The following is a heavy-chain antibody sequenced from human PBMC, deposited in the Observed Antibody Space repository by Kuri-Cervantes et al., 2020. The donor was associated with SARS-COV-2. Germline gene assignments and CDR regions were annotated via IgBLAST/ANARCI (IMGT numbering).Heavy chain of an antibody. V-gene: IGHV4-31*11. CDR2: IYYSGST. CDR1: GGSISSGGYY. D-gene: IGHD3-16*02. CDR3: ARGAASFTFGGVIINWFDP. Sequence: SETLSLTCAVSGGSISSGGYYWSWIRQHPGKGLEWIGYIYYSGSTYYNPSLTSRVTISKDTSKNQFSLKLSSVTAADTAVYYCARGAASFTFGGVIINWFDPWGQGTLVTVSS. J-gene: IGHJ5*02.